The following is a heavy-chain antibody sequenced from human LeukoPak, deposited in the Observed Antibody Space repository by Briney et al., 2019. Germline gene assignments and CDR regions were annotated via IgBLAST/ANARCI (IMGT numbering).Heavy chain of an antibody. J-gene: IGHJ3*01. D-gene: IGHD4-23*01. V-gene: IGHV1-2*02. CDR1: GYTFTGYY. Sequence: ASVKVSCKASGYTFTGYYMHWVRQAPGQGLEWMGWINPNSGGTNYAQKFQGRVTMTRDTSISTAYMELSRLRSDDTAVYYCARADGTNSGTNAFDVWGLGTMVTVAS. CDR3: ARADGTNSGTNAFDV. CDR2: INPNSGGT.